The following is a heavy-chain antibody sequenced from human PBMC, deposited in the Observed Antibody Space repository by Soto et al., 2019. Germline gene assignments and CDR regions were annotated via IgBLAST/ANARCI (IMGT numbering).Heavy chain of an antibody. D-gene: IGHD6-13*01. CDR1: GFTFSNYV. V-gene: IGHV3-23*01. CDR2: ISGSGGTT. J-gene: IGHJ5*02. Sequence: EVQLLESGGGLVQPGGSLRLSCAASGFTFSNYVMTWVRQAPGKGLEWVSAISGSGGTTYYADSVKGRFTISRDNTKRTLWLQMSSLRVEDTAVYYCAKDGGDLASAAVRPLGASDRWGQGTLVTVSS. CDR3: AKDGGDLASAAVRPLGASDR.